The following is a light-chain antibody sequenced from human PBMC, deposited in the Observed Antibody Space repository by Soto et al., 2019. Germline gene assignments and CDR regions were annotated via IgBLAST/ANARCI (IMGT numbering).Light chain of an antibody. V-gene: IGLV4-69*01. CDR1: SGHSSYA. Sequence: QPVLTQSPSASASLGASVKLTCTLSSGHSSYAIAWYQQQPEKGPRYLMKLNSDGSHSKGDGIPDRFSGSSSGAERYLTISSLQSEDEADYYCQTWGTGYWLFGGGTKLTVL. CDR2: LNSDGSH. J-gene: IGLJ3*02. CDR3: QTWGTGYWL.